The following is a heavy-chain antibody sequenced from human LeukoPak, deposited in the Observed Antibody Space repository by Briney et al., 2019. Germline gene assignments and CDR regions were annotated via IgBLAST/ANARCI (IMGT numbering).Heavy chain of an antibody. Sequence: GRSLRLSCAPAGLAFSSYAMAWVCQAPGKGLEWVAVISYDGSNKYYADSVKGPFTISRGNCEKTVYLQMNSLRAEDTAVYYCARDPGYSYGNSVDYWGQGTLVTVSS. CDR3: ARDPGYSYGNSVDY. J-gene: IGHJ4*02. CDR1: GLAFSSYA. V-gene: IGHV3-30-3*01. D-gene: IGHD5-18*01. CDR2: ISYDGSNK.